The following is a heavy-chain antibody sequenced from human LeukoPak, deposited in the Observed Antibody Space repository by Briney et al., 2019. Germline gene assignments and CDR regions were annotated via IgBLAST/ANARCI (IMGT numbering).Heavy chain of an antibody. D-gene: IGHD4-17*01. J-gene: IGHJ3*02. CDR1: GFTFSSYS. CDR2: ISSSSSTM. Sequence: PGGSLRLSCAASGFTFSSYSMNWVRQAPGKGLERVSYISSSSSTMYYADSVKGRFTISRDNSKNTLYVQMNSLRAEDTAVYYCAKSVRPTANDGFDIWGQGTMVTVSS. CDR3: AKSVRPTANDGFDI. V-gene: IGHV3-48*01.